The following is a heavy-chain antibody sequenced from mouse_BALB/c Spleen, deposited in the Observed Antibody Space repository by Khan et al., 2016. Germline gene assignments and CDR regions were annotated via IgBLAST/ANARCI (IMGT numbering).Heavy chain of an antibody. CDR3: ARYRYYYGSSRYFDV. D-gene: IGHD1-1*01. CDR1: GYTLTNYG. J-gene: IGHJ1*01. CDR2: INTYSGES. V-gene: IGHV9-3-1*01. Sequence: QLVQSGPELKKPGKTVKISCKASGYTLTNYGMNWVKQAPGKGLKWMGWINTYSGESTYADDFKGRFAFSLETSANTAYLQINNLKNEDTATYYCARYRYYYGSSRYFDVWGAGTTVTVSS.